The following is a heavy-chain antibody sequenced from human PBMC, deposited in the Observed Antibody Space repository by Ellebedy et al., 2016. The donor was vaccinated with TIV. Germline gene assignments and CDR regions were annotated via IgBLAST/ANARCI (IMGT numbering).Heavy chain of an antibody. CDR1: GLTSSTSA. CDR3: ATDRTPPPAVRRYYYYAMDV. V-gene: IGHV3-23*01. D-gene: IGHD2-2*01. CDR2: ISGNGRTT. J-gene: IGHJ6*02. Sequence: GESLKISXEASGLTSSTSAMSWVRQAPGKGLEWVSVISGNGRTTYNADSVKGRLTVSRDSFKNTLYLQMNSLRAEDTAVYYCATDRTPPPAVRRYYYYAMDVWGQGTTVTVSS.